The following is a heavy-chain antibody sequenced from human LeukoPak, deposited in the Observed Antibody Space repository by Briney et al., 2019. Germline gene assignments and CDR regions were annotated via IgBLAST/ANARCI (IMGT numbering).Heavy chain of an antibody. CDR2: IYYSGST. J-gene: IGHJ6*03. CDR3: ARGGSSSWFPDYYYYYMDV. Sequence: SETLSLTCTDSGGSISSYYWSWIRQPPGKGLEWIGYIYYSGSTNYNPSLKSRVTISVDTSKNQFSLKLSSVTAADTAVYYCARGGSSSWFPDYYYYYMDVWGKGTTVTVSS. D-gene: IGHD6-13*01. CDR1: GGSISSYY. V-gene: IGHV4-59*01.